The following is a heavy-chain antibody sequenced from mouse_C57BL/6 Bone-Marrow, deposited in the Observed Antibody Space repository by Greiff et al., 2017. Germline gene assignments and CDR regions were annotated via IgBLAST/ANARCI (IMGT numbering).Heavy chain of an antibody. CDR2: IDPSDSYT. Sequence: VQLQQPGAELVMPGASVKLSCKASGYTFTSYWMHWVKQRPGQGLEWIGEIDPSDSYTNYNQKFKGKSTLTVDKSSSTAYMQLSSLTSEDSAVYYCAREGNYYGSSHFDYWGQGTTLTVFS. V-gene: IGHV1-69*01. CDR1: GYTFTSYW. J-gene: IGHJ2*01. CDR3: AREGNYYGSSHFDY. D-gene: IGHD1-1*01.